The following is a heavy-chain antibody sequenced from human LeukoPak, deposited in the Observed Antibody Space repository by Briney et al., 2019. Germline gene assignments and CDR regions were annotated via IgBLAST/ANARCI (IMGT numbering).Heavy chain of an antibody. Sequence: PSETLSLTCTVSGGSISSYYWSWIRQPPGKGLEWIGYIYYSGSTNYNPSLKSRVTISVDTSKNQFSLKLSSVTAADTAVYYCARGKAGPFLDAFDIWGQGTMVTVSS. J-gene: IGHJ3*02. CDR2: IYYSGST. CDR1: GGSISSYY. CDR3: ARGKAGPFLDAFDI. V-gene: IGHV4-59*01.